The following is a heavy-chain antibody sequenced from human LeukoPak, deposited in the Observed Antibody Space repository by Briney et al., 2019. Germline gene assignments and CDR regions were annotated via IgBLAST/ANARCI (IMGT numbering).Heavy chain of an antibody. D-gene: IGHD5-18*01. V-gene: IGHV3-49*04. J-gene: IGHJ4*02. CDR1: GFTVSSNY. Sequence: GGSLRLSCAASGFTVSSNYMSWVRQAPGKGLEWVGFIRSEPYGGTTEYAASVKGRFTISRDDSKTIAYLQMNSLKTEDTAVYYCTRGQLWLRGEGSGLDYWGQGTLVTVSS. CDR2: IRSEPYGGTT. CDR3: TRGQLWLRGEGSGLDY.